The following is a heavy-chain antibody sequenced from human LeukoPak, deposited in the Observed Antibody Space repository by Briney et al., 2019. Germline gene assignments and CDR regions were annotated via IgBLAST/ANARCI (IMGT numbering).Heavy chain of an antibody. CDR3: ARGYLIDY. CDR2: VYSGDRT. J-gene: IGHJ4*02. Sequence: PGGSLRLSCAASGFTVNSNYMSWVRQAPGKGLEWVSVVYSGDRTYYDNSVKGRFTISRDDSTNTLYLLMNSLRAEDTAVYYCARGYLIDYWGEGTLVSPSS. V-gene: IGHV3-66*01. CDR1: GFTVNSNY. D-gene: IGHD1-26*01.